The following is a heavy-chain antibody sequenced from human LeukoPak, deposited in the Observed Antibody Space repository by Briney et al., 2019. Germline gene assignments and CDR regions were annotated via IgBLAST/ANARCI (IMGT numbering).Heavy chain of an antibody. CDR1: GFTFSSYA. CDR3: AKARRGGRRSYSSSSFDY. J-gene: IGHJ4*02. D-gene: IGHD6-6*01. CDR2: ISGSGGST. Sequence: GGSLRLSCAASGFTFSSYAMSWVRQAPGKGLEWVSAISGSGGSTYYADSVKGRFTISRDNSKNTLYLQMNSLRAEDTAVYYGAKARRGGRRSYSSSSFDYWGQGTLVTVSS. V-gene: IGHV3-23*01.